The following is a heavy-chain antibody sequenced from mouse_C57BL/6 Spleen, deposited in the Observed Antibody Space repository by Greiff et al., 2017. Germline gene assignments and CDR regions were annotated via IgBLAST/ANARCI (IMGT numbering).Heavy chain of an antibody. CDR2: IDPETGGT. V-gene: IGHV1-15*01. Sequence: QVQLQQPGAELVRPGASVTLSCKASGYTFTDYEMHWVKQTPVHGLEWIGAIDPETGGTAYNQKFKGKAILTADKSSSTAYMELRSLTSEDSAVYCCTAYYSNYWGQGTTLTVSS. CDR1: GYTFTDYE. D-gene: IGHD2-5*01. CDR3: TAYYSNY. J-gene: IGHJ2*01.